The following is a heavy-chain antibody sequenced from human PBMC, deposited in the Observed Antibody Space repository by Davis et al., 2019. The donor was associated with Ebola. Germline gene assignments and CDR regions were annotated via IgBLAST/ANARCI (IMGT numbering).Heavy chain of an antibody. CDR3: ARQSYSSSWYRAFDI. Sequence: ASVKVSCKASGYTFTSYGISWVRQAPGQGLEWMGWISAYNGNTNYAKKFQGRVTITADESTSTAYMELSSLRSEDTAVYYCARQSYSSSWYRAFDIWGQGTMVTVSS. J-gene: IGHJ3*02. CDR2: ISAYNGNT. V-gene: IGHV1-18*04. D-gene: IGHD6-13*01. CDR1: GYTFTSYG.